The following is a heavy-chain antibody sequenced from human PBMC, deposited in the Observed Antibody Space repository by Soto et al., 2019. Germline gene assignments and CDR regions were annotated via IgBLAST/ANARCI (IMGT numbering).Heavy chain of an antibody. V-gene: IGHV3-7*01. Sequence: GGSLRLSCAASGFTFCPYYMSWVCQAPGKGLEWLAMTTQDGNDKHYLDSVRGRFTISRDNAKNSLYLQMNSLIAEDTAVYYCATKVILDYWGRGTLVTVSS. D-gene: IGHD3-16*02. J-gene: IGHJ4*02. CDR1: GFTFCPYY. CDR2: TTQDGNDK. CDR3: ATKVILDY.